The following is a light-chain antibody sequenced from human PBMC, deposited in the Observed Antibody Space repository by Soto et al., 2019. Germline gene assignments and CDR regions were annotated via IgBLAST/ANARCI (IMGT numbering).Light chain of an antibody. CDR3: SSYRSSSTVYV. J-gene: IGLJ1*01. CDR2: DVS. Sequence: LTQPASVSGSPGQSITISCTGNSSDFGGYNYVSWYQQHPGEAPKLLIYDVSNRPSGVSNRFSGSKSGNTASLTISGLQAEDEADYYCSSYRSSSTVYVFGTGTKVTVL. V-gene: IGLV2-14*01. CDR1: SSDFGGYNY.